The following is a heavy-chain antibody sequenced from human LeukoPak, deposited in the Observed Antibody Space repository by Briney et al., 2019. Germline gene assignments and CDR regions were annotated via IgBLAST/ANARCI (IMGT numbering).Heavy chain of an antibody. Sequence: ASVKVSCKASGYTFTSYGISWVRQAPGQGLEWMGWISAYNGNTNYAQKFQGRVTMTTDTSTSTAYMELRSLRSDDTAVYYCARVDYDILTGYYNRNWFDPWGQGTLVTVSS. D-gene: IGHD3-9*01. J-gene: IGHJ5*02. CDR2: ISAYNGNT. CDR1: GYTFTSYG. CDR3: ARVDYDILTGYYNRNWFDP. V-gene: IGHV1-18*04.